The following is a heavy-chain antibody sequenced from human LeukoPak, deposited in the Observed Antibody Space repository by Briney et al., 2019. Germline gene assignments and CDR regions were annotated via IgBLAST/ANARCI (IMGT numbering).Heavy chain of an antibody. Sequence: PSETLSLTCAVYGGSFSGYYWSWIRQPPGKGLEWIGEINHSGGTNYNPSLKSRVTISVDTSKNQFSLKLSSVTAADTAVYYCARGVYFDYWGQGTLVTVSS. J-gene: IGHJ4*02. CDR1: GGSFSGYY. CDR3: ARGVYFDY. CDR2: INHSGGT. V-gene: IGHV4-34*01.